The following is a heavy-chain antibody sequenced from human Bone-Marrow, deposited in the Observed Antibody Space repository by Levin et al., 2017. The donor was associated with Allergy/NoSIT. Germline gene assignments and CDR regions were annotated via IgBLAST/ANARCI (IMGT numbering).Heavy chain of an antibody. CDR2: IYYSGST. D-gene: IGHD2-21*01. CDR1: GGSISSSSYY. Sequence: SETLSLTCTVSGGSISSSSYYWGWIRQPPGKGLEWIGSIYYSGSTYYNPSLKSRDTISVDTSKNQFSLKLSSVTAADTVVYYCARRPLGDDDYWGQGTLVTVSS. J-gene: IGHJ4*02. V-gene: IGHV4-39*01. CDR3: ARRPLGDDDY.